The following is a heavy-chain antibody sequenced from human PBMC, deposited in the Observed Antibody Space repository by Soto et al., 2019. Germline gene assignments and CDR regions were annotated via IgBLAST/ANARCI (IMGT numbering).Heavy chain of an antibody. CDR1: GYTFTGYY. V-gene: IGHV1-2*02. CDR3: ARRGVVIARGGYYYYDMDV. CDR2: INPNSGGT. J-gene: IGHJ6*02. D-gene: IGHD2-21*01. Sequence: ASVKVSCKASGYTFTGYYMHWVRQAPGQGLEWMGWINPNSGGTNYAQKFQGRVTMTRDTSISTAYMELSRLRSDDTAVYYCARRGVVIARGGYYYYDMDVWGQGTTVTVSS.